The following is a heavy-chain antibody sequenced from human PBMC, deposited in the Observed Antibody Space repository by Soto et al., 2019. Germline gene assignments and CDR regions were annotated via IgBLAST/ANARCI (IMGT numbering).Heavy chain of an antibody. CDR1: GDTFNFYS. D-gene: IGHD3-10*01. V-gene: IGHV1-69*04. J-gene: IGHJ4*02. CDR3: ATSYGSGYRAFDF. CDR2: VNPILSMS. Sequence: QVQLVQSGAEVKRPGSSVKVSCKASGDTFNFYSINWVRQAPGLGLEWMGRVNPILSMSSSAPRFQGRVTMTADKSTSTAYMELRGLRSEDTAIYYCATSYGSGYRAFDFWGQGALVTVSS.